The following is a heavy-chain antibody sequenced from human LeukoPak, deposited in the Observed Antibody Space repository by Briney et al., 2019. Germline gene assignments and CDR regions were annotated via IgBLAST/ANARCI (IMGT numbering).Heavy chain of an antibody. J-gene: IGHJ6*03. Sequence: PGGSLRLSCAASGFTFSSYSMNWVRQAPGKGLEWVSSISSSSSYIYYADSVKGRFTISRDNAKNSLYLQMNSLRAEDTAVYYCARDGGDYYYYYYVDVWGKGTTVTVSS. D-gene: IGHD2-21*02. V-gene: IGHV3-21*01. CDR3: ARDGGDYYYYYYVDV. CDR1: GFTFSSYS. CDR2: ISSSSSYI.